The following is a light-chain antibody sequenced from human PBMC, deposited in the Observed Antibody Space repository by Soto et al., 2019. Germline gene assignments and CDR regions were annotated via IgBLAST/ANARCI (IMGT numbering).Light chain of an antibody. J-gene: IGKJ5*01. CDR3: QHYYYLSPIT. CDR1: QGINNY. V-gene: IGKV1-33*01. Sequence: DIQMTQSPSSLSASVGERVTITCQANQGINNYLNWYHQTSGKAPKLLIYDASNLETGVPSRVSGSGSGTDFSVTISSLQPYDVATDYCQHYYYLSPITFGQGTRLYIK. CDR2: DAS.